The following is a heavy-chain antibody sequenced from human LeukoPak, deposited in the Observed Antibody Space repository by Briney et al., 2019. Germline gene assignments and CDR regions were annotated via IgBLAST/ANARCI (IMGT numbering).Heavy chain of an antibody. CDR3: ARDVTMVRGVIPLDY. CDR1: GYTFTSYG. D-gene: IGHD3-10*01. V-gene: IGHV1-18*01. J-gene: IGHJ4*02. Sequence: ASVKVSCKASGYTFTSYGISWVRQAPGQGLEWMGWISAYNGNTNYAQKLQGRVTMTTDTSTSTAYMELRSLRSDDTAVYYCARDVTMVRGVIPLDYWGQGTLVIVSS. CDR2: ISAYNGNT.